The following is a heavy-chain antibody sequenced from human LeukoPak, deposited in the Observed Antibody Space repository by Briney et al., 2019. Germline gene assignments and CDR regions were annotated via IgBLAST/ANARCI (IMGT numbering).Heavy chain of an antibody. J-gene: IGHJ6*02. CDR1: GFTFDDYA. CDR2: ISGDGGST. D-gene: IGHD2-15*01. Sequence: GSLRLSCAASGFTFDDYAMHWVRQAPGKGLEWVSLISGDGGSTYYADSVKGRFTISRDNSKNSLYLQMNSLRTEDTALYYCAKDTFALGGSSGGYYGMDVWGQGTTVTVSS. V-gene: IGHV3-43*02. CDR3: AKDTFALGGSSGGYYGMDV.